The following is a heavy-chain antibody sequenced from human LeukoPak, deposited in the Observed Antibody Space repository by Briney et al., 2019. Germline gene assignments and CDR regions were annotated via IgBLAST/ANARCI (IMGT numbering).Heavy chain of an antibody. D-gene: IGHD6-19*01. CDR2: INPNSGGT. J-gene: IGHJ4*02. V-gene: IGHV1-2*02. CDR3: ARDRTRTGYSSGWYHDY. Sequence: ASVEVSCKASGYTFTGYYMHWVRQAPGQGLEWMGWINPNSGGTNNAQKFQGRVTMTRDTSISTAYMELSRLRSDDTAVYYCARDRTRTGYSSGWYHDYWGQGTLVTVSS. CDR1: GYTFTGYY.